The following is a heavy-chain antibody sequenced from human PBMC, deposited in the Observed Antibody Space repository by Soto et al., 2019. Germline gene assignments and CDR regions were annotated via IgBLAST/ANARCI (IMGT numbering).Heavy chain of an antibody. J-gene: IGHJ4*02. CDR2: TGNKANSYIA. V-gene: IGHV3-72*01. D-gene: IGHD2-15*01. CDR3: ASAWPRTGGY. CDR1: GFTFSDHY. Sequence: PGGSLRLSCAASGFTFSDHYMDWVRQAPGKGLEWIGRTGNKANSYIAEYAASVKGRFTTSRDDSKNSLYLQMNSLKTEDTAVYYCASAWPRTGGYWGQGTLVTVSS.